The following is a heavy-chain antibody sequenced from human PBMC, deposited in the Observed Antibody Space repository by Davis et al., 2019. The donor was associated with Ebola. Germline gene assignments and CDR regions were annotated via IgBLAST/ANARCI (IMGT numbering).Heavy chain of an antibody. CDR2: INPSGGST. CDR3: ARARGDSYYYYYGMDV. J-gene: IGHJ6*02. Sequence: ASAKVSCKASGGTFSSCTISWLRQAPGQGLEWMGIINPSGGSTRYDQKFQGRVTMTRDTSTSTVYMQLSSLRSEDTAVYYCARARGDSYYYYYGMDVWGQGTTVTVSS. V-gene: IGHV1-46*01. CDR1: GGTFSSCT. D-gene: IGHD2-21*02.